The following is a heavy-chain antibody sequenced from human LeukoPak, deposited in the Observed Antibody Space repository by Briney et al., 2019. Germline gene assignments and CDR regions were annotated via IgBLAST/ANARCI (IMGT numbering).Heavy chain of an antibody. CDR3: ARAGSGWFYYFDY. CDR2: IYYSEST. CDR1: GGSISSSDSY. Sequence: SETLSLTCTVSGGSISSSDSYWGWIRQPPGKGLEWIGSIYYSESTYYNPSLKSRVTISVDTSKNQFSLKVTSVTAADTAVYYCARAGSGWFYYFDYWGQGTLVTVSS. J-gene: IGHJ4*02. V-gene: IGHV4-39*01. D-gene: IGHD6-19*01.